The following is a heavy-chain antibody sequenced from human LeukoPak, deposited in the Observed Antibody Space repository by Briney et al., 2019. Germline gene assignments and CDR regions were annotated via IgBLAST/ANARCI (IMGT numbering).Heavy chain of an antibody. D-gene: IGHD2-2*01. J-gene: IGHJ6*03. CDR1: GGTFSSYA. CDR3: ARNGRGIVPAATTFQRTYYCCYYMDF. CDR2: IIPIFGTA. V-gene: IGHV1-69*05. Sequence: SVKVSCKASGGTFSSYAINWGRQAPGQGLEWMGGIIPIFGTANYAQKFQGRVTITTDESRSTANMELSSLRSEDTGVYYGARNGRGIVPAATTFQRTYYCCYYMDFWGKGTTVTVSS.